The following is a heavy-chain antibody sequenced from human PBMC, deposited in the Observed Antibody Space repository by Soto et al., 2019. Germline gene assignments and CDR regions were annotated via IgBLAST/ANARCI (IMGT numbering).Heavy chain of an antibody. V-gene: IGHV4-31*03. CDR3: ARGIHFFSYYDTQGRDAFDI. CDR1: GGSISSGGYY. Sequence: SETLSLTCTVSGGSISSGGYYWSWIRQHPGKGLEWIGFIYYSGYTYYNPSLKSRVSISVDTSKNQLSLKLSSVTAADTAVYYCARGIHFFSYYDTQGRDAFDIWGQGTMVTVSS. CDR2: IYYSGYT. D-gene: IGHD3-22*01. J-gene: IGHJ3*02.